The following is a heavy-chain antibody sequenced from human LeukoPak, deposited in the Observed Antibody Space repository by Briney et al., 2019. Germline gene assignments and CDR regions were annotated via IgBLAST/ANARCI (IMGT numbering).Heavy chain of an antibody. CDR1: GGTFSSYA. Sequence: SVKVSCKASGGTFSSYAISWVRQAPGQGLEWMGGIIPIFGTANYAQKFQGRVAITADESTSTAYMELSSLRSEDTAVYYCARDIRPARFLEWLSPFDYWGQGTLVTVSS. CDR3: ARDIRPARFLEWLSPFDY. CDR2: IIPIFGTA. D-gene: IGHD3-3*01. V-gene: IGHV1-69*13. J-gene: IGHJ4*02.